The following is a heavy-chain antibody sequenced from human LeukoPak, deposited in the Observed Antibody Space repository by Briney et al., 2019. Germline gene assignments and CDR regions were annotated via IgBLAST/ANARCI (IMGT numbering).Heavy chain of an antibody. D-gene: IGHD1-20*01. V-gene: IGHV4-39*01. CDR2: NYYSGST. J-gene: IGHJ6*03. Sequence: SDALSLTCTVSGGSISSSSYYWGRIRQPPGPGLGRIGSNYYSGSTYYNPSLKSRVTISVDTSKNQFSLKLSSVTAADTAVYYCARDGITGTTDYYYYMDVWGKGTTVTVSS. CDR1: GGSISSSSYY. CDR3: ARDGITGTTDYYYYMDV.